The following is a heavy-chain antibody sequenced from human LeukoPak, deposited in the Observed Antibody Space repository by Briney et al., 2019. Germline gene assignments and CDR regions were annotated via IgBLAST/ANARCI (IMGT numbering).Heavy chain of an antibody. D-gene: IGHD2-15*01. CDR2: TYYRSKWYN. V-gene: IGHV6-1*01. J-gene: IGHJ5*02. CDR1: GDSVSSNSAA. CDR3: ARDEGYCSGGSCYNWFDP. Sequence: SQTLSLTCAISGDSVSSNSAAWNWIRQSPSRGLEWLGRTYYRSKWYNDYAVSVKSRITINPDTPKNQFSLQLNSVTPEDTAVYYCARDEGYCSGGSCYNWFDPWGQGTLVTVSS.